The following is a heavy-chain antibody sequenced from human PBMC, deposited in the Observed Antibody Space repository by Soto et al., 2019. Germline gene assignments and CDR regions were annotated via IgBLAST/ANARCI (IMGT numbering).Heavy chain of an antibody. V-gene: IGHV4-39*01. Sequence: QLQLQESGPGLVKPLETLSLICTVSGGAVYADGYYWGWIRQPPGKGLEWIGNIYYSGSTYYNPSLNSRVTISIDTSKNQFSLKMNSVTAADTAVYYCARRSVGRCYNYWGQGTLVTVSS. D-gene: IGHD2-15*01. CDR3: ARRSVGRCYNY. CDR1: GGAVYADGYY. CDR2: IYYSGST. J-gene: IGHJ4*02.